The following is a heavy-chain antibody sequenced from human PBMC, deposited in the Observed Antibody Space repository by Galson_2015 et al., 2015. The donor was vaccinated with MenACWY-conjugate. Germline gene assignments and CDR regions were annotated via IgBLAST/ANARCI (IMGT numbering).Heavy chain of an antibody. CDR1: GFTFSTYW. CDR3: ARLGGNYRTTSHFDY. Sequence: SLRLSCAASGFTFSTYWMHWVRQAPGKGLVWVSRINSDGGSTRYADSVKGRFTISRQNTKNTLNLQMNSLRAEDTAVYYCARLGGNYRTTSHFDYWGQGTLVTVSS. J-gene: IGHJ4*02. V-gene: IGHV3-74*01. D-gene: IGHD1-26*01. CDR2: INSDGGST.